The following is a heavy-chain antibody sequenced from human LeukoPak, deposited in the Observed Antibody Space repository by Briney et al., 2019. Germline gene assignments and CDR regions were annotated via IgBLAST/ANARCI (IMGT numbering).Heavy chain of an antibody. CDR2: ISGSGGST. V-gene: IGHV3-23*01. Sequence: AGGSLRLSCAASGFTFSSYGMNWVRQAPGKGLEWVSAISGSGGSTYYADSVKGRFTISRDNSKNTLYLQMNSLRAEDTAVYYCAKLKLMVYARNWFDPWGQGTLVTVSS. CDR3: AKLKLMVYARNWFDP. CDR1: GFTFSSYG. D-gene: IGHD2-8*01. J-gene: IGHJ5*02.